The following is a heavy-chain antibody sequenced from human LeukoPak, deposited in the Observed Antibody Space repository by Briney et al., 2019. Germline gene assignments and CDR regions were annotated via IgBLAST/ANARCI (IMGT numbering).Heavy chain of an antibody. CDR2: INPNSGGT. V-gene: IGHV1-2*02. CDR3: AGASPGRGPVFDY. CDR1: GYTFTGYY. Sequence: ASVKVSCKASGYTFTGYYLHWVRQAPGQGLEWMGWINPNSGGTNYAQKFQGRVTMTRDTSISTAYMELSRLRSDDTAVYYCAGASPGRGPVFDYWGQGTLVTVSS. J-gene: IGHJ4*02.